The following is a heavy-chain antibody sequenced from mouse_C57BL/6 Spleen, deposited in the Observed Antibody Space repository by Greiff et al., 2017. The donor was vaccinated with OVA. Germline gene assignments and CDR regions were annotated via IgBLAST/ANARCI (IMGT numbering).Heavy chain of an antibody. V-gene: IGHV5-17*01. J-gene: IGHJ4*01. CDR3: ARRRGYDVGYYAMDY. CDR1: GFTFSDYG. D-gene: IGHD2-2*01. CDR2: ISSGSSTI. Sequence: EVMLVESGGGLVKPGGSLKLSCAASGFTFSDYGMHWVRQAPEKGLEWVAYISSGSSTIYYADTVKGRFTISRDNAKNTLFLQMTSLRSEDTAMYYCARRRGYDVGYYAMDYWGQGTSVTVSS.